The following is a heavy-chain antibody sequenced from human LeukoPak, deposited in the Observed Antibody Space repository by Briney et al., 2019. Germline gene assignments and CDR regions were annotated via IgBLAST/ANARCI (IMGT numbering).Heavy chain of an antibody. D-gene: IGHD3-10*01. J-gene: IGHJ5*02. V-gene: IGHV1-2*02. Sequence: ASVKVSCKASGYTFTGYYMHWVRQAPGQGLEWMGWINPNSGGTNYAQKFQGRVTMTRDMSISTAYMELSRLRSDDTAVYYCARVPVVTMVRGVHYNWFDPWGQGTLVTVSS. CDR1: GYTFTGYY. CDR3: ARVPVVTMVRGVHYNWFDP. CDR2: INPNSGGT.